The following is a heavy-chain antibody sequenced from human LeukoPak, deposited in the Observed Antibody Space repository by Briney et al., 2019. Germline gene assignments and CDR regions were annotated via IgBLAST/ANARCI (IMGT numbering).Heavy chain of an antibody. CDR3: AGGRGYCSGGSCYSFYNSGPDY. Sequence: PSETLSLTCTVSGGSISSYYWSWIRQPPGKGLEWIGYIYYSGSTNYNPSLKSRVTISVDTSKNQFSLKLSSVTAADTAVYYCAGGRGYCSGGSCYSFYNSGPDYWGQGTLVTVSS. CDR1: GGSISSYY. J-gene: IGHJ4*02. CDR2: IYYSGST. V-gene: IGHV4-59*08. D-gene: IGHD2-15*01.